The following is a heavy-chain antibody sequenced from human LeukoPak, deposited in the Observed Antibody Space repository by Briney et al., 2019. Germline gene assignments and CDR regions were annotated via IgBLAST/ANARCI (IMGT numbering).Heavy chain of an antibody. Sequence: EASVKVSCKASGYTFTEYYMHWVRQAPGQGLEWMGRINPNSGGTNYAQKFQGRVTMTRDTSISTAYMELSRLRSDDTAVYYCARDRHIAAAVYYYYMDVWGKGTPVTVSS. CDR2: INPNSGGT. J-gene: IGHJ6*03. V-gene: IGHV1-2*06. D-gene: IGHD6-13*01. CDR1: GYTFTEYY. CDR3: ARDRHIAAAVYYYYMDV.